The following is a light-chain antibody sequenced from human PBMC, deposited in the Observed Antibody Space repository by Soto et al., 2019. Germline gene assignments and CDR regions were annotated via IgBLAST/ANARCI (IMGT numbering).Light chain of an antibody. J-gene: IGLJ2*01. CDR1: SSDVGDYNY. CDR2: EVT. V-gene: IGLV2-14*01. CDR3: CSYTSYSTYVV. Sequence: QSALTQPASVSGSPGQSITVSCTGTSSDVGDYNYVSWYQQHPGKAPKLMIYEVTKRPSGVSNRFSGSKSGNTASLIISGLQAEDEADYYCCSYTSYSTYVVFGGGTKVTVL.